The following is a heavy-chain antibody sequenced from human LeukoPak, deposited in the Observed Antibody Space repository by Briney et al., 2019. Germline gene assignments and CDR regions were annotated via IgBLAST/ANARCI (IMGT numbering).Heavy chain of an antibody. Sequence: SETLSLTCAVYGGSFSGYYWSWIRQPPGKGLEWIGEINHSGSTNYNPSLKSRVTISVDTSKNQFSLKLSSVTAADTAVYYCARLTGCSSTSCYAVDYWGQGTLVTVSS. V-gene: IGHV4-34*01. J-gene: IGHJ4*02. CDR1: GGSFSGYY. CDR3: ARLTGCSSTSCYAVDY. D-gene: IGHD2-2*01. CDR2: INHSGST.